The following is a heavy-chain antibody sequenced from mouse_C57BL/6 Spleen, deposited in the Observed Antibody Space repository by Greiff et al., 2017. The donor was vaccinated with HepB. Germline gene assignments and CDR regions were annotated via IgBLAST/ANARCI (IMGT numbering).Heavy chain of an antibody. CDR1: GYTFTSYW. Sequence: QVQLQQPGAELVMPGASVKLSCKASGYTFTSYWMHWVKQRPGQGLEWIGEIDPSDSYTNYHQKFKGKSTLTVDKSSSTAYMQLSSLTSEDSAVYYCARDIEGWSAYWGQGTLVTVSA. CDR3: ARDIEGWSAY. V-gene: IGHV1-69*01. CDR2: IDPSDSYT. J-gene: IGHJ3*01.